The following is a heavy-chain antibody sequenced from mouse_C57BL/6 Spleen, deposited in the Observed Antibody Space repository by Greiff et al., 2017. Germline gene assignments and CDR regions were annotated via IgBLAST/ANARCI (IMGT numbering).Heavy chain of an antibody. CDR3: TRGDYDEGAWFAY. Sequence: QVQLKESGAELVRPGASVTLSCKASGYTFTDYEMHWVKQTPVHGLEWIGAIDPETGGTAYNQKFKGKAILTADKSSSTAYMELRSLTSEDSAVYYCTRGDYDEGAWFAYWGQGTLVTVSA. D-gene: IGHD2-4*01. CDR2: IDPETGGT. CDR1: GYTFTDYE. J-gene: IGHJ3*01. V-gene: IGHV1-15*01.